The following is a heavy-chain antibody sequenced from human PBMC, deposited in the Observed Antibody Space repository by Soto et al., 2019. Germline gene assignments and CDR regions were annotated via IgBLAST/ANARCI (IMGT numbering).Heavy chain of an antibody. CDR3: AKLRGGSYSDY. CDR1: GFTFSSYS. V-gene: IGHV3-48*01. D-gene: IGHD1-7*01. J-gene: IGHJ4*02. Sequence: GGSLRLCCAASGFTFSSYSMNWVRQAPGKGLEWVSYISSSSSTIYYADSVKGRFTISRDNAKNSLYLQMNSLRAEDTAVYYCAKLRGGSYSDYRGQGTLVTVPQ. CDR2: ISSSSSTI.